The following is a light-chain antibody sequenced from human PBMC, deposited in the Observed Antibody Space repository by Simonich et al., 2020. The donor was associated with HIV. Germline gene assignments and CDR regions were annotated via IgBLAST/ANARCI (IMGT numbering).Light chain of an antibody. CDR2: EGS. J-gene: IGLJ1*01. CDR3: CSYAGSSTYV. CDR1: SSDVGRFNL. V-gene: IGLV2-23*01. Sequence: QSALTQPASVSGSPGQSITISCTGSSSDVGRFNLVSWYQQHPGKAPKLMIHEGSQRPSVVSNRFSGSKSGNTASLTISGLQAEDEADYYCCSYAGSSTYVFGTGTKVTVL.